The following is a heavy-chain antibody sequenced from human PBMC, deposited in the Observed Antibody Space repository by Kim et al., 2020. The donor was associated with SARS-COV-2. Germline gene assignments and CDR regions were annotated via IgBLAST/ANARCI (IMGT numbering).Heavy chain of an antibody. CDR2: INGGNGNT. J-gene: IGHJ6*02. D-gene: IGHD6-19*01. CDR1: GYTFTTYS. CDR3: ARDHEAVADTWYYYGMDV. Sequence: ASVKFSCKASGYTFTTYSIHWVRQAPGQRLEWMGWINGGNGNTKYSQNFQGRVTITRDTSASTAYMELSSLRSEDTAVYYCARDHEAVADTWYYYGMDVWGQGTTVTVSS. V-gene: IGHV1-3*01.